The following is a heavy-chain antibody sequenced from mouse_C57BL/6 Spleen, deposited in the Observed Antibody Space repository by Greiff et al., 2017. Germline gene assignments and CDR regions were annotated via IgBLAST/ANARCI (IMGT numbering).Heavy chain of an antibody. CDR2: IYPGDGDT. V-gene: IGHV1-82*01. Sequence: QVQLQQSGPELVKPGASVKISCKASGYAFSSSWMNWVKQRPGKGLEWIGRIYPGDGDTNYNGKFKGKATLTADKSSSTAYMQLSSLTSEDSAVYFGAREIMTGTWFAYWGQGTLVTVSA. CDR1: GYAFSSSW. J-gene: IGHJ3*01. D-gene: IGHD4-1*01. CDR3: AREIMTGTWFAY.